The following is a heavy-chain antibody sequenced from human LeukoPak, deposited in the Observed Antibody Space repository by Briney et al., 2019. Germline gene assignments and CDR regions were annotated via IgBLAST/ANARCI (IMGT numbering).Heavy chain of an antibody. V-gene: IGHV3-48*01. Sequence: PGGSLRLSCAASGFTFSSYSMNWVRQAPGKGLEWVSYISSSSSTIYYVDSVKGRFTISRDNAKNSLYLQMNSLRAEDTAVYYCARSRSYDYVWGSYRPDYFDYWGQGTLVTVSS. J-gene: IGHJ4*02. CDR3: ARSRSYDYVWGSYRPDYFDY. CDR2: ISSSSSTI. CDR1: GFTFSSYS. D-gene: IGHD3-16*02.